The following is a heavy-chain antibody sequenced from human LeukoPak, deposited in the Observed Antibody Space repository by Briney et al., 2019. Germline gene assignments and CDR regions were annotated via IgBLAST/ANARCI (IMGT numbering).Heavy chain of an antibody. J-gene: IGHJ3*02. D-gene: IGHD1-26*01. CDR3: ARGGRWELPRPYAFDI. CDR2: ISTYNGHT. Sequence: ASVKVSCKASGYTFTSYDIIWVRQATGQGLEWMGWISTYNGHTNYAQKLQGRVTMTTDTSTSTAYMELRNLRSDDTAVCYCARGGRWELPRPYAFDIWGQGTMVTVSS. CDR1: GYTFTSYD. V-gene: IGHV1-18*01.